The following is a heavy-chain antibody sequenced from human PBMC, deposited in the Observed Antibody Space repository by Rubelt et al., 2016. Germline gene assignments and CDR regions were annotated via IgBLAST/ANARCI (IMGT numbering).Heavy chain of an antibody. Sequence: EVQLVESGGGLVQPGGSLRLSCAASGFTFSSYWMHWVRQAPGKGLVWVSRIHGDGRSPDYAYSVKGRFTSSRDNAKNTRYLQMNSLRAEETATYYCVRGGVDVWGQGTTVTVSS. CDR2: IHGDGRSP. J-gene: IGHJ6*02. CDR1: GFTFSSYW. CDR3: VRGGVDV. V-gene: IGHV3-74*01.